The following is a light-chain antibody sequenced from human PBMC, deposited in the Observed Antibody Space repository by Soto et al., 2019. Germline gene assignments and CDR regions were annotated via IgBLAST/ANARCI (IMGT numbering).Light chain of an antibody. V-gene: IGKV3-15*01. CDR3: QQYNNWPLT. CDR1: QSVSSN. J-gene: IGKJ1*01. CDR2: GAS. Sequence: EIVMTQSPATLSVSPGERATLSCRASQSVSSNLAWYQQKPGQAPRLLIYGASTRATGIPARFSGSGSGTEFTLTISSLQSEDFAVYYCQQYNNWPLTFGKGTKVEIQ.